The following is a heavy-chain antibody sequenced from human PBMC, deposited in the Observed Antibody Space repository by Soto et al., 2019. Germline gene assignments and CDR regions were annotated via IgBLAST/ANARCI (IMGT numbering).Heavy chain of an antibody. CDR1: GYTFTSYG. CDR3: AGDWPITVVRGVIKY. J-gene: IGHJ4*02. V-gene: IGHV1-18*01. D-gene: IGHD3-10*01. CDR2: ISAYHGNT. Sequence: QVQLVQCGAEVKKPGASVNVSCKASGYTFTSYGISWVRPAPGQGIEWMGWISAYHGNTNYAQKLQGRVTMTTYTATRTAYMELRSLRSDDTAVYYGAGDWPITVVRGVIKYWGQGTLVTVSS.